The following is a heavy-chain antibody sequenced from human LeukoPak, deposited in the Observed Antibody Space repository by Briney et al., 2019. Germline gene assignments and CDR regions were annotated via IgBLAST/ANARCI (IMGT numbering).Heavy chain of an antibody. Sequence: GGSLRLSCAASGFTFSSYAMHWVRQAPGKGLEWVATISYDRSNKYYADSVKGRFTISRDNSENTLYLQMNSLRAEDTAVYYCARDKYGDYVIDYWGQGTLVTVSS. CDR3: ARDKYGDYVIDY. CDR2: ISYDRSNK. J-gene: IGHJ4*02. D-gene: IGHD4-17*01. V-gene: IGHV3-30-3*01. CDR1: GFTFSSYA.